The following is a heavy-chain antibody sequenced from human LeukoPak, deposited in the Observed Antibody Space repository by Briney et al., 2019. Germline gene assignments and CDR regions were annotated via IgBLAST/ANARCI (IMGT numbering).Heavy chain of an antibody. Sequence: GASVKVSCKASGGTFSSYAISWVRQAPGQGLEWMGGIIPIFGTANYAQKFQGRVTITADVSTSTAYMELSSLRSEGTAVYYCAITTVDTAMVFDPWGQGTLVTVSS. CDR2: IIPIFGTA. CDR3: AITTVDTAMVFDP. CDR1: GGTFSSYA. V-gene: IGHV1-69*13. D-gene: IGHD5-18*01. J-gene: IGHJ5*02.